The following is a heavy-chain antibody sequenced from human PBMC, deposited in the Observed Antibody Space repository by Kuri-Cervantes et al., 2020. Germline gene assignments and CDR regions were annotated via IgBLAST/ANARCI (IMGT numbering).Heavy chain of an antibody. CDR2: IYHSGST. Sequence: SETLSLTCTVSGGSINSSSYYWGWIRQPPGKGLEWIGSIYHSGSTNYNPSLKSRVTISVDKSKNQFSLKLSSVTAADTAVYYCARGEARTPVEMATIFPTPLRYWGQGTLVTVSS. CDR1: GGSINSSSYY. V-gene: IGHV4-39*07. CDR3: ARGEARTPVEMATIFPTPLRY. D-gene: IGHD5-24*01. J-gene: IGHJ4*02.